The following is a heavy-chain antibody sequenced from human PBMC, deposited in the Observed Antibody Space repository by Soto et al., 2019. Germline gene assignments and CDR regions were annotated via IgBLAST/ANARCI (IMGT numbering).Heavy chain of an antibody. J-gene: IGHJ5*02. CDR1: GGTFSSYA. D-gene: IGHD2-2*01. V-gene: IGHV1-69*13. CDR3: ARVNVPAAIPGPRFDP. Sequence: SVKVSCKASGGTFSSYAISWVRQAPGQGLEWMGGIIPIFGTANYAQKFQGRVTITADESTSTAYMELSSLRSEDTAVYYCARVNVPAAIPGPRFDPWGQGTLVTVSS. CDR2: IIPIFGTA.